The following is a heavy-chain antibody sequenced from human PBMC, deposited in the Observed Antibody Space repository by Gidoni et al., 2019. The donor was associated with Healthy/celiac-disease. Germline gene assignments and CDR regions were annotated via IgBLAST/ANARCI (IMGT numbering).Heavy chain of an antibody. CDR3: ARDFKKDIVVVVAATLFDY. Sequence: EVQLVESGGGLVQPGGSLRLSCAASGFTFSSHWMSWVRQAPGKGLEWVANIKQDGSEKYYVDSVKGRFTISRDNAKNSLYLQMNSLRAEDTAVYYCARDFKKDIVVVVAATLFDYWGQGTLVTVSS. CDR2: IKQDGSEK. D-gene: IGHD2-15*01. J-gene: IGHJ4*02. CDR1: GFTFSSHW. V-gene: IGHV3-7*04.